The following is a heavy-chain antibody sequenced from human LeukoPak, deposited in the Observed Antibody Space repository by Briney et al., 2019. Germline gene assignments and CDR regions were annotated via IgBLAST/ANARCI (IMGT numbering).Heavy chain of an antibody. Sequence: QPGRSLRLSCAASASGFTFSTYGMHWVRQAPGKGLELVAVISHDGSNKYYADSVKGRFTISRDNSKNTLYLQMNSLRAEDTAVYYCAKQHGSGRYIYGMDVWGQGTTVTVSS. V-gene: IGHV3-30*18. CDR2: ISHDGSNK. CDR1: GFTFSTYG. D-gene: IGHD3-10*01. CDR3: AKQHGSGRYIYGMDV. J-gene: IGHJ6*02.